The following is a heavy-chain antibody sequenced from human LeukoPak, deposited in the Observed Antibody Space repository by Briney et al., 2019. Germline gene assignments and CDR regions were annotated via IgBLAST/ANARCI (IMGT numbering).Heavy chain of an antibody. CDR2: ISSSSSTI. CDR1: GFTFSSYS. V-gene: IGHV3-48*02. CDR3: ARLSEPHYYYYYMDV. J-gene: IGHJ6*03. Sequence: GGSPRLSCAASGFTFSSYSVNWVRQAPGKGLEWVSYISSSSSTIYYADSVKGRFTISRDNAKNSLYLQMNSLRDEDTAVYYCARLSEPHYYYYYMDVWGKGTTVTVSS.